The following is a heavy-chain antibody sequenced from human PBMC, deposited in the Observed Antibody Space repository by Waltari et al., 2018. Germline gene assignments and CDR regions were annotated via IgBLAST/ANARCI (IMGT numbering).Heavy chain of an antibody. D-gene: IGHD2-15*01. Sequence: QLQLQESGPRLVKPSGTLSLNCAVSGDSVSSANWWSGVRQSPQKGLEWIGQVHGSGRSNYSPSFASRVTVSLDTSNNQFSLKVTAATAADTAVYYCARDRGRGLLLDTWGPGILVTGSP. V-gene: IGHV4-4*02. CDR1: GDSVSSANW. J-gene: IGHJ4*02. CDR3: ARDRGRGLLLDT. CDR2: VHGSGRS.